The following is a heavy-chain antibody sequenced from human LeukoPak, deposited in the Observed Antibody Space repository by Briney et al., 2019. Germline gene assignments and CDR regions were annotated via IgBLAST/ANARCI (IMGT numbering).Heavy chain of an antibody. Sequence: GASVKVSCKASGYTFTSYAVHWVRQAPGQRLEWMGWINAGNGNTKYSQKFQGRVTITRDTSASTAYMELSSLRSEDTAVYYCARDGYSSSWYHPPYYYGMDVWGQGTTVSVSS. J-gene: IGHJ6*02. CDR2: INAGNGNT. V-gene: IGHV1-3*01. D-gene: IGHD6-13*01. CDR1: GYTFTSYA. CDR3: ARDGYSSSWYHPPYYYGMDV.